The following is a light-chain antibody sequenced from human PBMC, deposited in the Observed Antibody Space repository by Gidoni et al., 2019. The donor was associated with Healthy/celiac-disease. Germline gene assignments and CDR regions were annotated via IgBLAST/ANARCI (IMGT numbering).Light chain of an antibody. J-gene: IGLJ3*02. CDR1: SSNIGSNT. Sequence: QSVLTQPPSASGTPGQRVTISCSGSSSNIGSNTVNRYQQLPGTAPKLLIYSNNQGPSGVPDRFSGCKSGTSASLAISGLQSEDEADYYCAAWDDSLNGLWVFGGGTKLTVL. CDR3: AAWDDSLNGLWV. V-gene: IGLV1-44*01. CDR2: SNN.